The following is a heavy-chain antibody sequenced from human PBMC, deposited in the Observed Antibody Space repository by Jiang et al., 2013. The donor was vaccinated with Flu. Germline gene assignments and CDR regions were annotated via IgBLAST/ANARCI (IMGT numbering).Heavy chain of an antibody. CDR1: GFTFSSYA. Sequence: QLLESGGGLVQPGGSLRLSCAASGFTFSSYAMSWVRQAPGKGLEWVSAISGSGGSTYYADSVKGRFTISRDNSKNTLYLQMNSLRAEDTAVYYCAREWLLAAAGIGWFDPWGQGTLVTVSS. V-gene: IGHV3-23*01. CDR3: AREWLLAAAGIGWFDP. J-gene: IGHJ5*02. D-gene: IGHD6-13*01. CDR2: ISGSGGST.